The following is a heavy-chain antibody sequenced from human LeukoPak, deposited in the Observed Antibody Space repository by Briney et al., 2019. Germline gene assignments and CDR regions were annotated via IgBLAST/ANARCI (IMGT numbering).Heavy chain of an antibody. CDR1: GFSFTSYW. V-gene: IGHV5-51*01. Sequence: GESLKISCKGSGFSFTSYWIGWVRQMPGKGLEWMGIIYPGDSDTRYSPSFQSQVTISADKSISTAYLQWSSLKASHTAMYYCARRIVPSGFDPWGQGTLVTVSS. J-gene: IGHJ5*02. CDR2: IYPGDSDT. D-gene: IGHD3-16*02. CDR3: ARRIVPSGFDP.